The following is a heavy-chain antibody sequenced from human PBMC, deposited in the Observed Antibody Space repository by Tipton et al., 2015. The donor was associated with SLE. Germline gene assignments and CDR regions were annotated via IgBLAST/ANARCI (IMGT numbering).Heavy chain of an antibody. V-gene: IGHV4-38-2*01. CDR1: GYSISSGYY. CDR3: ARGLLRYFGGHAFDI. J-gene: IGHJ3*02. Sequence: GLVKPSETLSLTCAVSGYSISSGYYWGWIRQPPGKGLEWIGSIYHSGSTYYNPSLKSRVTISVDTSKNQFSLKLSSVTAADTAVYYCARGLLRYFGGHAFDIWGQGTMVTVSS. D-gene: IGHD3-9*01. CDR2: IYHSGST.